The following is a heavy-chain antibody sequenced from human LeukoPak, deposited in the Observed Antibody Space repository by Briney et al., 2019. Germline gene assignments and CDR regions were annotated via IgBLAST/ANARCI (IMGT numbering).Heavy chain of an antibody. CDR1: GYTFTSYY. V-gene: IGHV1-2*02. J-gene: IGHJ6*02. D-gene: IGHD2-21*02. CDR2: INPNSGGT. CDR3: ARAYCGGDCYYYYGMDV. Sequence: ASVKVSCKASGYTFTSYYMHWVRQAPGQGLEWMGWINPNSGGTNYAQKFQGRVTMTRDTSISTAYMELSRLRSDDTAVYYCARAYCGGDCYYYYGMDVWGQGTTVTVSS.